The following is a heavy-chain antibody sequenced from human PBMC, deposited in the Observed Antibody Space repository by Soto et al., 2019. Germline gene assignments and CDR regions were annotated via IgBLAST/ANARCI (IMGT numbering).Heavy chain of an antibody. D-gene: IGHD3-22*01. Sequence: HPGGSLRLSCAASGFTFSSYWMHWVRQAPGKGLVWVSRINSDGSSTSYADSVKGRFTISRDNAKNTLYLQMNSLRAEDTAVYYCATGSGYYSLDAFDIWGQGTMVTVSS. CDR3: ATGSGYYSLDAFDI. CDR2: INSDGSST. J-gene: IGHJ3*02. CDR1: GFTFSSYW. V-gene: IGHV3-74*01.